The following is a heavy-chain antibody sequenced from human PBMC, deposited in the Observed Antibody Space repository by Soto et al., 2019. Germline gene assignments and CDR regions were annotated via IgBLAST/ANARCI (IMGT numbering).Heavy chain of an antibody. CDR2: IDTDGGGT. CDR3: ATVFDL. J-gene: IGHJ5*02. CDR1: GFTLRSHR. V-gene: IGHV3-74*01. Sequence: EVQLVESGGGLVQPGGSLRVSCAASGFTLRSHRIHWVRQAPGKGLEWVSRIDTDGGGTSYADSVKGRFTISTDNAKTTVYLQMNGLRAEDTAVYYCATVFDLWGRGSLVTFFS.